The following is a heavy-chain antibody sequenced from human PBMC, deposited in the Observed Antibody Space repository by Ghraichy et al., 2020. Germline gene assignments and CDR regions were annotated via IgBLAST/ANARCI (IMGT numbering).Heavy chain of an antibody. CDR1: GFTFSSYS. D-gene: IGHD2-15*01. CDR2: ISSSSSYI. J-gene: IGHJ6*03. CDR3: ARDPCSGGSCYSYYYYYMGV. Sequence: GGSLRLSCAASGFTFSSYSMNWVRQAPGKGLEWVSSISSSSSYIYYADSVKGRFTISRDNAKNSLYLQMNSLRAEDTAVYYCARDPCSGGSCYSYYYYYMGVWGKGTTVTVSS. V-gene: IGHV3-21*01.